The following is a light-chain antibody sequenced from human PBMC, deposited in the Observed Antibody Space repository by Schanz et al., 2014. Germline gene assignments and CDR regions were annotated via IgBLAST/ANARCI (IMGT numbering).Light chain of an antibody. V-gene: IGKV3-15*01. CDR1: QSVSSS. J-gene: IGKJ1*01. Sequence: EIVMTQSPATLSVSPGEGVTLSCRASQSVSSSLAWYQQKPGQAPRLLIYSASTRATDIPARFSGSGSGTDFTLTISRLEPEDFATYYCQQYNSYSATFGQGTKVEIK. CDR3: QQYNSYSAT. CDR2: SAS.